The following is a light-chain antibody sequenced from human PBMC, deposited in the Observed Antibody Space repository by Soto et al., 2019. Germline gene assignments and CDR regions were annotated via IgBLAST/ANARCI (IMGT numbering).Light chain of an antibody. CDR3: VLYMKGGIRV. J-gene: IGLJ2*01. Sequence: QTVVTQEASLSVSPGGTVTLTCGLTSGSVSSRYYPSWYRQDPGQTPRTLIYSGDIRSSGVSDRFSGSILGSKAALTITGAQADDEAVYYCVLYMKGGIRVFGGGTKLTVL. V-gene: IGLV8-61*01. CDR2: SGD. CDR1: SGSVSSRYY.